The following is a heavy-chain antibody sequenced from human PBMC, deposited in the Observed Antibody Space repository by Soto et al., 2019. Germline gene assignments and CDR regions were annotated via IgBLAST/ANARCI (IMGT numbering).Heavy chain of an antibody. CDR3: AGGPRGIAVAGTSY. CDR1: GGTFSSYV. D-gene: IGHD6-19*01. Sequence: QVQLVQSGAEVKKPGSSVKVSCKASGGTFSSYVISWVRQAPGQGLEWMGGITPIFGTANYAQKFQGRVTITADESTSTAYMELSSLRSEDTAVYYCAGGPRGIAVAGTSYWGQGTLVTVSS. V-gene: IGHV1-69*12. CDR2: ITPIFGTA. J-gene: IGHJ4*02.